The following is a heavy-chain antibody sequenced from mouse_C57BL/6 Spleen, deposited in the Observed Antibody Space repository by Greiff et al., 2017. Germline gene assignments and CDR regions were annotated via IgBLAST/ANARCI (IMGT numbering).Heavy chain of an antibody. Sequence: QVQLQPSGAELVRPGASVTLSCKASGYTFTDYEMHWVKQTPVHGLEWIGAIDPETGGTAYNQKFKGKAILTADKSSSTAYMELRSLTSEDSAVYYCTRRNDYDGYAMDYWGQGTSVTVSS. V-gene: IGHV1-15*01. CDR2: IDPETGGT. CDR3: TRRNDYDGYAMDY. CDR1: GYTFTDYE. D-gene: IGHD2-4*01. J-gene: IGHJ4*01.